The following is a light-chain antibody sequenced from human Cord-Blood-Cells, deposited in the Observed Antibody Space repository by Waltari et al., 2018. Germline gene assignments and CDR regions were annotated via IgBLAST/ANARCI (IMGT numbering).Light chain of an antibody. CDR3: QQYNSYLT. V-gene: IGKV1-5*01. CDR2: DAS. CDR1: QSISSW. Sequence: DIQMTQSPSTLSASVGDRVTITCRASQSISSWLAWYQQKPGKAPKLLIYDASSLESGVPSRCSCSGSGTECTLTISSLQPDDFATYYCQQYNSYLTFGGGTKVEIK. J-gene: IGKJ4*01.